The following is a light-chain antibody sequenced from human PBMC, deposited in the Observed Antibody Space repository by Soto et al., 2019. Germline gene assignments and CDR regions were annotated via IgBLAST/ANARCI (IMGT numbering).Light chain of an antibody. Sequence: EIVMTQSPATLSVSPGERATLSCRASQSVSSNLAWYQKKPGQAPRLLIYVSSTRATGIPARFSGSGSGKEFTLTISSLKSEDFAVYYCQQYDNWWTFGQGTRVEIK. J-gene: IGKJ1*01. V-gene: IGKV3-15*01. CDR1: QSVSSN. CDR2: VSS. CDR3: QQYDNWWT.